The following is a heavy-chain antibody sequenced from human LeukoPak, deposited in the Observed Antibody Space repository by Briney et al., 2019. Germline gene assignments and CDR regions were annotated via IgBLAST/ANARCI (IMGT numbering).Heavy chain of an antibody. CDR3: ARWGGWLPDY. Sequence: SETLSLTCTVSGGSISNFYWTWIRRPPGKRLEWIGNIYYSGNTNYNPSLQSRVTISVDTSKNQFSLKVYSVTAADTALYYCARWGGWLPDYWGQGTLVTVTS. J-gene: IGHJ4*02. D-gene: IGHD5-12*01. V-gene: IGHV4-59*01. CDR1: GGSISNFY. CDR2: IYYSGNT.